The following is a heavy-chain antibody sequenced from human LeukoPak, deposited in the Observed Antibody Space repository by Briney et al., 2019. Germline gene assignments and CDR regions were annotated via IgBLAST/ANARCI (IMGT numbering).Heavy chain of an antibody. V-gene: IGHV3-23*01. CDR2: ITTSDGNT. Sequence: PGGSLRLSCAASGFTFSSYAMSWVRQAPGKGLEWVSTITTSDGNTYYADSVKGRFTISRDNSKNTLYLQMNSLRAEDTAVYYCAKGRYSSSWYHYFDYWGQGTLVTVSS. CDR1: GFTFSSYA. CDR3: AKGRYSSSWYHYFDY. D-gene: IGHD6-13*01. J-gene: IGHJ4*02.